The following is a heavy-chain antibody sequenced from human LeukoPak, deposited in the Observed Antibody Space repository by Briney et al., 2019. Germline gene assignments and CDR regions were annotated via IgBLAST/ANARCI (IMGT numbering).Heavy chain of an antibody. CDR3: ARANKGYYYDSSGYSGRWFDP. D-gene: IGHD3-22*01. CDR2: INHSGST. CDR1: GGSFSGYY. J-gene: IGHJ5*02. V-gene: IGHV4-34*01. Sequence: PSETLSLTCAVYGGSFSGYYWSWIRQPPGKGLEWIGEINHSGSTNYNPSLKSRVTISVDTSKNQFSLKLSSVTAADTAVYYCARANKGYYYDSSGYSGRWFDPWGQGTLVTVSS.